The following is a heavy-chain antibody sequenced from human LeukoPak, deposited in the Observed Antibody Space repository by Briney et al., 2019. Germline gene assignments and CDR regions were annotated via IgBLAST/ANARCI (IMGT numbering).Heavy chain of an antibody. V-gene: IGHV3-30*18. CDR1: GFTFSNYW. CDR3: AKDLQIGYCSGGSCYSGGYYGMDV. Sequence: GGSLRLSCAASGFTFSNYWMSWVRQAPGKGLEWVAVISYDGSNKYYADSVKGRFTISRDNSKNTLYLQMNSLRAEDTAVYYCAKDLQIGYCSGGSCYSGGYYGMDVWGQGTTVTVSS. J-gene: IGHJ6*02. CDR2: ISYDGSNK. D-gene: IGHD2-15*01.